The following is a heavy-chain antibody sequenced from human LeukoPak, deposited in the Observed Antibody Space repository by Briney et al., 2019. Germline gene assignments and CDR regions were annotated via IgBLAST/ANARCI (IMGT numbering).Heavy chain of an antibody. CDR3: ARDLSRYGDYIDY. CDR1: GFTFSSYS. V-gene: IGHV3-21*01. J-gene: IGHJ4*02. Sequence: PGGSLRLSCAASGFTFSSYSMNWVRQAPGKVLEWVSSISSSSSYIYYADSVKGRFTISRDNAKNSLYLQMNSLRAEDTAVYYCARDLSRYGDYIDYWGQGTLVTVSS. D-gene: IGHD4-17*01. CDR2: ISSSSSYI.